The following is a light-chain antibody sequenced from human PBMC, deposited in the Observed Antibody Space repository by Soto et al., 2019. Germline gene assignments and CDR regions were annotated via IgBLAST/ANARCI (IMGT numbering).Light chain of an antibody. CDR2: EVT. J-gene: IGLJ2*01. CDR1: SSDVGGYDL. CDR3: GSFAGSRNMV. V-gene: IGLV2-8*01. Sequence: QSALTQPPSASGSPGQSVTISCTGTSSDVGGYDLVSWYQQHPDKAPKLVIYEVTKRPSGVPDRCSGSRSGNTASLTGSGLQAEDEADYYCGSFAGSRNMVFGGGTKLTVL.